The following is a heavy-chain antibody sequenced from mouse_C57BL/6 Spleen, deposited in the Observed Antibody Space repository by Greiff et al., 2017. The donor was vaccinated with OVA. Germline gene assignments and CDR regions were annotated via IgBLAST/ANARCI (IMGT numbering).Heavy chain of an antibody. J-gene: IGHJ2*01. CDR3: ARRIYYDYEGYYFDY. D-gene: IGHD2-4*01. Sequence: VQLKQSGPVLVKPGASVKMSCKASGYTFTDYYMNWVKQSHGKSLEWIGVINPYNGGTSYNQKFKGKATLTVDKSSSTAYMELNSLTSEDSAVYYCARRIYYDYEGYYFDYWGQGTTLTVSS. CDR2: INPYNGGT. CDR1: GYTFTDYY. V-gene: IGHV1-19*01.